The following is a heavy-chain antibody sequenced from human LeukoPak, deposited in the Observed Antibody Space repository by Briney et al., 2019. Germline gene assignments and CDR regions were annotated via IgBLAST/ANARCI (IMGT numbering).Heavy chain of an antibody. J-gene: IGHJ4*02. V-gene: IGHV1-2*02. CDR2: INPNSGGT. CDR1: GYAFTGYY. D-gene: IGHD3-3*01. Sequence: ASVKVSCKASGYAFTGYYMHWVRQAPGQGVEWMGWINPNSGGTNYAQKFQGRVTMTRDTSIDTAYLELSRLSYASTAVYSCARDYTIFGVVPEYYFDYWGQGTLVTVSS. CDR3: ARDYTIFGVVPEYYFDY.